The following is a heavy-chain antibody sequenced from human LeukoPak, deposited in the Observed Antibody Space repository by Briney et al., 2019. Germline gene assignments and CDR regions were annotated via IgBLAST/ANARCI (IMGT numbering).Heavy chain of an antibody. CDR2: IYYSGTT. D-gene: IGHD2-15*01. Sequence: SETLSLTCTVSGGLISISTYYWGWIRQPPGKGLEWIGSIYYSGTTHYNPSLKSRVTIAVDTSKNQFSLKLFSVTAADTAVYYCARDAPPPYCSVGTCYFDHWGQGSLVTVSS. CDR1: GGLISISTYY. CDR3: ARDAPPPYCSVGTCYFDH. V-gene: IGHV4-39*07. J-gene: IGHJ4*02.